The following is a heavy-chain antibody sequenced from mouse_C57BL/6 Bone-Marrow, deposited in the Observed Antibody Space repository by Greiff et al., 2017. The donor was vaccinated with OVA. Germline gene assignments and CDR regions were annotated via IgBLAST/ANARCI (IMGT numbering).Heavy chain of an antibody. Sequence: QVPLKVSGAELVRPGTSVQMSCKASGYTFTNYWIGWAKQRPGHGLEWIGDIYPGGGYTKYNEKFKGKATLTADKSSSTAYMQISTLTSDDTVIDYGARTYYGSSYWDFSVGCRGTAVTVTA. CDR2: IYPGGGYT. CDR1: GYTFTNYW. D-gene: IGHD1-1*01. J-gene: IGHJ1*03. V-gene: IGHV1-63*01. CDR3: ARTYYGSSYWDFSV.